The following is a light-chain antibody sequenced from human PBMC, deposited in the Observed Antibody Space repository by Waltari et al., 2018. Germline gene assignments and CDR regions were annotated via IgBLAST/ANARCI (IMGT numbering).Light chain of an antibody. Sequence: DIVMTQSPDSLPVSLGQRATFHCKSSQGVSSTSDNKNCFAWYQQKPGQPPRLLIYGASTRESGVPDRFSGSGSGTDFSLTISSLQAEDVAVYYCHQYCSMPYTFGQGTKLEIK. CDR1: QGVSSTSDNKNC. J-gene: IGKJ2*01. V-gene: IGKV4-1*01. CDR2: GAS. CDR3: HQYCSMPYT.